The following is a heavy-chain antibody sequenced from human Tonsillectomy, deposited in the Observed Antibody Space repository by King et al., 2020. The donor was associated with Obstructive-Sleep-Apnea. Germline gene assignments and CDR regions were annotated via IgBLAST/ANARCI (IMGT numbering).Heavy chain of an antibody. Sequence: QLVQSGAEVKKPGASVKVSCKASGYTFTGYYIHWVRQAPGQGLEWMGWISPNSGATQYAQKFQGRVTMTRDTSISTAYMDQSRLRSDDTAIYYCARDMSAYDSTSPAYWGQGTLVTVSS. J-gene: IGHJ4*02. D-gene: IGHD3-10*01. CDR3: ARDMSAYDSTSPAY. CDR2: ISPNSGAT. CDR1: GYTFTGYY. V-gene: IGHV1-2*02.